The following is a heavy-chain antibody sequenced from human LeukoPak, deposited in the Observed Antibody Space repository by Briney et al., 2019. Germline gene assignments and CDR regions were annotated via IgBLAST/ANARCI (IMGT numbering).Heavy chain of an antibody. CDR3: ARGLGLPY. Sequence: SETLSLTCAVYGGSFSGYYWSWIRQPPGRGLEWIGEINHSGSTNYNPSLKSRVTISVDTSKNQFSLKLSSVTAADTAVYYCARGLGLPYWGQGTLVTVSS. J-gene: IGHJ4*02. CDR2: INHSGST. V-gene: IGHV4-34*01. CDR1: GGSFSGYY. D-gene: IGHD3-16*01.